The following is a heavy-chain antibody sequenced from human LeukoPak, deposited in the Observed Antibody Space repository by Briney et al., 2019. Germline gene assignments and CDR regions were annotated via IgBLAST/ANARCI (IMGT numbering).Heavy chain of an antibody. D-gene: IGHD4-11*01. V-gene: IGHV4-4*07. CDR3: ARDRRTTLYYYYMDV. J-gene: IGHJ6*03. Sequence: SETLSLTCTVSGGSISSYYWSWIRQPAGKGLEWIGRIYTSGSTNYNPSLKSRVTMSVDTSKNQFSLKLSSVTAADTAVYYCARDRRTTLYYYYMDVWGKGTTVTVSS. CDR1: GGSISSYY. CDR2: IYTSGST.